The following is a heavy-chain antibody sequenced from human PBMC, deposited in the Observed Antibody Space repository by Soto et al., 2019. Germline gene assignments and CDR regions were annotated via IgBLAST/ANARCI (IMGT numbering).Heavy chain of an antibody. J-gene: IGHJ4*02. CDR1: GFTFSSYS. V-gene: IGHV3-48*01. Sequence: EVQLVESGGGLVQPGGSLRLSCAASGFTFSSYSMNWVRQAPVKGLEWVSYISSSSSTIYYADSVKGRFTISRDNAKNSLYLQMNSLRAEDTAVYYCARDLNLGSFDYWGQGTLVTVSS. CDR3: ARDLNLGSFDY. CDR2: ISSSSSTI.